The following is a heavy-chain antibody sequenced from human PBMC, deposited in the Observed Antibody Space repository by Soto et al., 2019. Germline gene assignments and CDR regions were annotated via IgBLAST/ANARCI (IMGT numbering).Heavy chain of an antibody. V-gene: IGHV1-69*06. D-gene: IGHD1-26*01. CDR2: IIPIFGTA. J-gene: IGHJ6*02. CDR1: GGTFSRYS. Sequence: SVEVSWQASGGTFSRYSISWVRQAPGQGLEWMGGIIPIFGTANYAQKFQGRVTISVDTSKNQFSLKLSSVTAADRAVYYCARDLLHGSSYYGLDVWGQGTTVTVSS. CDR3: ARDLLHGSSYYGLDV.